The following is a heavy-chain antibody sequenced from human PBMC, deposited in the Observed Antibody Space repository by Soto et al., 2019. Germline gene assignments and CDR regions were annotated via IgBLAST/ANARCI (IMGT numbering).Heavy chain of an antibody. CDR1: GFTFVHYA. CDR2: ISGSGESA. D-gene: IGHD6-25*01. CDR3: AKSHSSAAAYYYYYGMDV. V-gene: IGHV3-23*01. J-gene: IGHJ6*02. Sequence: GGSLRLSCAASGFTFVHYALTWVRQAPGKGLEWVADISGSGESAFYADSVKGRFTISRDNSKNMAYMELNSLRAEDTAVYYCAKSHSSAAAYYYYYGMDVWGQGTTVTVSS.